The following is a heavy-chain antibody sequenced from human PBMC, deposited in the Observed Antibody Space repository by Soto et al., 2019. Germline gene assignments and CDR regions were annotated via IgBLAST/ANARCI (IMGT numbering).Heavy chain of an antibody. CDR3: AREGGESSDGLYYFDS. CDR1: GGSTSSDNY. D-gene: IGHD3-16*01. J-gene: IGHJ4*02. V-gene: IGHV4-30-4*01. Sequence: QVQLQESGPGLVKPSQTLSLTCTVSGGSTSSDNYWSWIRQPPGKGLEWIGPIYYSGNTDYNPSLKRRLAISIDTSKNQFSLKLSSVTAADTAVYFCAREGGESSDGLYYFDSWGQGSLVTVSS. CDR2: IYYSGNT.